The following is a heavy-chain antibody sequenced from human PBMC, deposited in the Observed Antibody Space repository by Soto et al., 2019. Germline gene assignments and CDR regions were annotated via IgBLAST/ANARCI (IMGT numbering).Heavy chain of an antibody. J-gene: IGHJ4*02. CDR1: GFTFSSYG. CDR2: IWYDGSNK. D-gene: IGHD2-15*01. CDR3: TKDCVPDGIYSFDY. V-gene: IGHV3-33*06. Sequence: GGSLRLSCAASGFTFSSYGMHWLRQAPGKGLEWVAVIWYDGSNKDYRDSVKGRFTISRDNSMNTVYLQMNSLRVEDAAVYYCTKDCVPDGIYSFDYWGQGALVTVSS.